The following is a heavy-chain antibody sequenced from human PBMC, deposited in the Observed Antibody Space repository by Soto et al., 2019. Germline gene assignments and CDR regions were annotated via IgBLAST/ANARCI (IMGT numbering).Heavy chain of an antibody. V-gene: IGHV1-69*13. CDR3: ARAIDCYSSGWYPYYYYGMDV. CDR2: IIPIFGTA. CDR1: GGTFSSYA. J-gene: IGHJ6*02. Sequence: GASVKVSCKVSGGTFSSYAISWVRQAPGQGLEWMGGIIPIFGTANYAQKFQGRVTITADESTSTAYMELSSLRSEDTAVYYCARAIDCYSSGWYPYYYYGMDVWGQGTTVTVSS. D-gene: IGHD6-19*01.